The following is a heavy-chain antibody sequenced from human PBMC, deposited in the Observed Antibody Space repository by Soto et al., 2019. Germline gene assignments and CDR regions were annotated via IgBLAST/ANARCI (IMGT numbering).Heavy chain of an antibody. CDR3: ARPYCSGGSCYNWFDP. CDR1: GFTFSSYG. CDR2: IWYDGSNK. J-gene: IGHJ5*02. V-gene: IGHV3-33*01. D-gene: IGHD2-15*01. Sequence: PGGSLRLSCAASGFTFSSYGMHWVRQAPGKGLEWVAVIWYDGSNKYYADSVKGRFTISRDNSKNTLYLQMNSLRAEDTAIYYCARPYCSGGSCYNWFDPRGQGTLVTVSS.